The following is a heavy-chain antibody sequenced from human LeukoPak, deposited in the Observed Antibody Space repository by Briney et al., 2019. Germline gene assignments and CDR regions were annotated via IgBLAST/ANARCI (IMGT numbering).Heavy chain of an antibody. CDR3: AREGIAGAYPGWFDP. V-gene: IGHV1-69*04. Sequence: ASVKVSCKASGGTFSSYAISWVRQAPGQGLEWMGRIIPILGIANYAQKFQGRVTITADKSTSTAYMELSSLRSEDTAVYYCAREGIAGAYPGWFDPWGQGTLVTVSS. J-gene: IGHJ5*02. D-gene: IGHD1-26*01. CDR1: GGTFSSYA. CDR2: IIPILGIA.